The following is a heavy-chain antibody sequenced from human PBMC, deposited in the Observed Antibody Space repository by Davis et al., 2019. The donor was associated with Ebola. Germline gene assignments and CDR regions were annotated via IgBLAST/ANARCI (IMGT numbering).Heavy chain of an antibody. V-gene: IGHV3-21*04. CDR1: GFTFTTYS. D-gene: IGHD1-26*01. J-gene: IGHJ6*02. Sequence: GESLKISCAASGFTFTTYSMNWVRQAPGKGLEWVSSISSSRSYIYYADSVKGRFTISRDNAKNTAYLQMNSLKTEDTAVYYCTRREGATYYYYGMDVWGQGTTVTVSS. CDR3: TRREGATYYYYGMDV. CDR2: ISSSRSYI.